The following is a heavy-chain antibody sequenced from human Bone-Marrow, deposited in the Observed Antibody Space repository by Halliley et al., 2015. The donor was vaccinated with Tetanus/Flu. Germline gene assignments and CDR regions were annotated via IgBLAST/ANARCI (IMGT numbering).Heavy chain of an antibody. V-gene: IGHV4-59*01. CDR1: GGSISSYY. J-gene: IGHJ4*02. CDR2: IYYSGST. D-gene: IGHD2-8*02. CDR3: ARGGQVVSVPFDY. Sequence: LRLSCTVSGGSISSYYWSWIRQSPGKGLAWIGDIYYSGSTNYNPSLKSRLTISVDTSKNQFSLKLSSVTAADTAVYYCARGGQVVSVPFDYWGQGTLVPLSS.